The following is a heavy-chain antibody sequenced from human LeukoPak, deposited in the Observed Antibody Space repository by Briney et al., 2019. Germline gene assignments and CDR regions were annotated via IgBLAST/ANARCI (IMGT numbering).Heavy chain of an antibody. CDR2: IYTSGST. D-gene: IGHD3-10*01. CDR3: ARRPGFGYYYYYYMDV. J-gene: IGHJ6*03. CDR1: GGSISSYY. Sequence: SETLSLTCTVSGGSISSYYWSWIRQPAGKGLEWIGRIYTSGSTNYNPSLKSRVTISVDTSKNQFSLKLSSVTAADTAVHYCARRPGFGYYYYYYMDVWGKGTTVTISS. V-gene: IGHV4-4*07.